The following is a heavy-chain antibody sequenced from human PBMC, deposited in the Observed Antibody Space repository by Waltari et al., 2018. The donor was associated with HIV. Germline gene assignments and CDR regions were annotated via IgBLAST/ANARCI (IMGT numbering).Heavy chain of an antibody. J-gene: IGHJ6*02. CDR1: GFNFSNYS. D-gene: IGHD3-10*01. V-gene: IGHV3-33*02. CDR3: ARDQHSATNYYGLDV. Sequence: QVHLVESGWAVVQSGKSLRRSCAAFGFNFSNYSLHWVRQGPGKGLEWLSVIWADGSHESYADFAKGRFTISRDDSDNTLFLYLSGLRADDTAVYYCARDQHSATNYYGLDVWGQGTTVTVS. CDR2: IWADGSHE.